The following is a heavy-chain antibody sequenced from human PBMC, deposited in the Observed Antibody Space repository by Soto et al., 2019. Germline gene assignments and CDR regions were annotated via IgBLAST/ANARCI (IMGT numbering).Heavy chain of an antibody. Sequence: PGGSLRLSCATSGFPFSDYYMSWIRQAPGKGLEWLSHISPKSTYRNYADSVKGRFTISRDNTKSSLFLQMNSLGVEDTAVYCCARGGGGGLFEHWGQGVLVTVSS. CDR2: ISPKSTYR. D-gene: IGHD2-21*01. J-gene: IGHJ4*02. CDR1: GFPFSDYY. V-gene: IGHV3-11*06. CDR3: ARGGGGGLFEH.